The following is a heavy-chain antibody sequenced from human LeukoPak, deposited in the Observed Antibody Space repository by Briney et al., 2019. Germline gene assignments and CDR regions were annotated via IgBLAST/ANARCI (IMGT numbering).Heavy chain of an antibody. Sequence: ASVKVSCKGSGYTFTSYDINWVRQATGQGLEWMGWMNPNSGNTGYAQKFQGRVTITRNTSISTAYMELSSLRSEDTAVYYCARGPRMIVGATHWVDYWGQGTLVTVSS. J-gene: IGHJ4*02. CDR2: MNPNSGNT. CDR3: ARGPRMIVGATHWVDY. D-gene: IGHD1-26*01. V-gene: IGHV1-8*03. CDR1: GYTFTSYD.